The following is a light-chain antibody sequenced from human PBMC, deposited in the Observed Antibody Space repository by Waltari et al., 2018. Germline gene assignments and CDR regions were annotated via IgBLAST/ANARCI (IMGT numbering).Light chain of an antibody. V-gene: IGKV3-20*01. J-gene: IGKJ1*01. CDR2: GTF. Sequence: EIVLTQSPGTLSLSPGERATLSCRASPSVGTSLAWYQQKRGLAPRLLIYGTFSRATGIPDRFSGSGSGTDLSLTISRLEPEDYAVYYCQHYVRLPATFGQGTKVEIK. CDR3: QHYVRLPAT. CDR1: PSVGTS.